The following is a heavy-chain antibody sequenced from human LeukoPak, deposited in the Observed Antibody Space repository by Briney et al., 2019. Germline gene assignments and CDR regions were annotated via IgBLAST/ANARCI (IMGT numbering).Heavy chain of an antibody. V-gene: IGHV3-23*01. CDR2: ISGSGGST. Sequence: PGGSLRLSCAASGFTFDDYAMHWVRQAPGKGLEWVSAISGSGGSTYYADSVKGRFTISRDNSKNTLYLQMNSLRAEDTAVYYCAKFIPYYFDYWGQGTLVTVSS. CDR3: AKFIPYYFDY. CDR1: GFTFDDYA. J-gene: IGHJ4*02. D-gene: IGHD2-21*01.